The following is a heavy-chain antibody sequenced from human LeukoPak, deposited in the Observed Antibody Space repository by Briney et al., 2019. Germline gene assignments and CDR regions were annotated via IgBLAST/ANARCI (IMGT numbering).Heavy chain of an antibody. D-gene: IGHD3-22*01. J-gene: IGHJ3*02. CDR1: GYSFTSYW. Sequence: GESLKISCKGSGYSFTSYWIGWVRQMPGKGLEWMGIIYPGDSDTRYSPSFQGQVTISADKSISTAYLQWSSLKASDTAMYYCGVSTYYDSSGYYWDAFDIWGQGTMVTVSS. V-gene: IGHV5-51*01. CDR3: GVSTYYDSSGYYWDAFDI. CDR2: IYPGDSDT.